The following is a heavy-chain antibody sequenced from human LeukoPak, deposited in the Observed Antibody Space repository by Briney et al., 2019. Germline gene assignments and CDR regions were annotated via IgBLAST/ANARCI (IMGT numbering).Heavy chain of an antibody. V-gene: IGHV4-61*02. CDR2: IYTSGST. D-gene: IGHD1-26*01. CDR1: GGSISSGSYY. Sequence: PSETLSLTCSVSGGSISSGSYYWSWIRQPAGKGLEWIGRIYTSGSTNYNPSLKSRVTISVDTSKNQFSLKLSSVTAADTAVYYCARGGGSYEYFQHWGQGTLVTVSS. CDR3: ARGGGSYEYFQH. J-gene: IGHJ1*01.